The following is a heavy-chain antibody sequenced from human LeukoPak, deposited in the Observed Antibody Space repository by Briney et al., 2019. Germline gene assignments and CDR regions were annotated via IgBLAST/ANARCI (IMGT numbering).Heavy chain of an antibody. CDR2: ISSSSSYI. CDR1: GFTFSSYS. D-gene: IGHD3-10*01. Sequence: PGGSLRLSCAASGFTFSSYSMNWVRQAPGKGLEWVSSISSSSSYIYYADSVKGRFTISRDNAKNSLYLQMNSLRAEDTAVYYCARDGGLWSGFAFDYWGQGTLVTVSS. CDR3: ARDGGLWSGFAFDY. V-gene: IGHV3-21*01. J-gene: IGHJ4*02.